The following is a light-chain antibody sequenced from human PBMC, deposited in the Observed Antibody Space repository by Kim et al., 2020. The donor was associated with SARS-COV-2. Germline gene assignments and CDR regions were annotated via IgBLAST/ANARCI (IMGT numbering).Light chain of an antibody. V-gene: IGKV1-17*03. J-gene: IGKJ1*01. CDR2: GAS. Sequence: SASVGDRVTITCRASHDIYTYLAWFQQKPGKVPKRLISGASRLQSGVPSRFSGSGSGAEFTLTISNLQPEDVATYYCLHHKDYPYTFGQGPRWISN. CDR1: HDIYTY. CDR3: LHHKDYPYT.